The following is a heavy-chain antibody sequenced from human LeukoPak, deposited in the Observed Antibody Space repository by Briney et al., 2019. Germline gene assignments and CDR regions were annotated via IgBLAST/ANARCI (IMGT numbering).Heavy chain of an antibody. D-gene: IGHD6-13*01. V-gene: IGHV1-69*13. CDR3: AKTAGIAAAGAFDR. Sequence: SVKVSCKASGGTFSSYAISWVRQAPGQGLEWMGGIIPIFGTANYAQKFQGRVTITADESTSTAYMELSSLRSEDTAVYYCAKTAGIAAAGAFDRWGQGTLVTVSS. CDR1: GGTFSSYA. CDR2: IIPIFGTA. J-gene: IGHJ5*02.